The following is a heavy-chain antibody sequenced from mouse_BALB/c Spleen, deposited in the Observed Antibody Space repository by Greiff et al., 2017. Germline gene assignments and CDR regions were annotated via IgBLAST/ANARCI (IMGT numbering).Heavy chain of an antibody. CDR2: ISSGGSYT. CDR3: ARLDYYGSSVYYFDY. V-gene: IGHV5-6*01. J-gene: IGHJ2*01. D-gene: IGHD1-1*01. CDR1: GFTFSSYG. Sequence: EVQLQESGGDLVKPGGSLKLSCAASGFTFSSYGMSWVRQTPDKRLEWVATISSGGSYTYYPDSVKGRFTISRDNAKNTLYLQMSSLKSEDTAMYYCARLDYYGSSVYYFDYWGQGTTLTVSS.